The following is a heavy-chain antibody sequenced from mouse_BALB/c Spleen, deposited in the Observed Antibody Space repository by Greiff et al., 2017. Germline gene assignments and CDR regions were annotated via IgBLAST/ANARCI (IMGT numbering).Heavy chain of an antibody. CDR2: IYPGNVNT. Sequence: QVQLQQSGPELVKPGASVRISCKASGYTFTSYYIHWVKQRPGQGLEWIGWIYPGNVNTKYNEKFKGKATLTADKSSSTAYMQLSSLTSEDSAVYFCARDYYGSRNYFDYWGQGTTLTVSS. D-gene: IGHD1-1*01. CDR1: GYTFTSYY. V-gene: IGHV1S56*01. J-gene: IGHJ2*01. CDR3: ARDYYGSRNYFDY.